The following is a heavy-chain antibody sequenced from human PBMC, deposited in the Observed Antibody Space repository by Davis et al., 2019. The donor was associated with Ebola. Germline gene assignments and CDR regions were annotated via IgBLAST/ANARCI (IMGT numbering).Heavy chain of an antibody. CDR2: INHTGST. CDR1: GGSFSGYY. J-gene: IGHJ5*02. V-gene: IGHV4-34*01. Sequence: SQTLSLTCAVYGGSFSGYYWSWIRQPPGKGLEWIGEINHTGSTNYIPSLKSRVTISVDTSKNQFSLKLSSVIAADTAVYYCASRPSILCTSTSCHEYNWFDPWGQGTLVTVSS. D-gene: IGHD2-2*01. CDR3: ASRPSILCTSTSCHEYNWFDP.